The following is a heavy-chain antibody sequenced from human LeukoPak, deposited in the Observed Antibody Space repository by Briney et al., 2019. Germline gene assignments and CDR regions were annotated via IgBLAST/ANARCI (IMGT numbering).Heavy chain of an antibody. V-gene: IGHV3-66*01. CDR1: GFTVSSNY. Sequence: GGSLRLSCAASGFTVSSNYMSWVRQAPGKGLEWVSVIYSGGSTYYADSVKGRFTISRDNSKNTLYLQMNSLRAEDTAVYYCARGAAGITIFGVVTTHFDYWGQGTLVTVSS. CDR2: IYSGGST. D-gene: IGHD3-3*01. J-gene: IGHJ4*02. CDR3: ARGAAGITIFGVVTTHFDY.